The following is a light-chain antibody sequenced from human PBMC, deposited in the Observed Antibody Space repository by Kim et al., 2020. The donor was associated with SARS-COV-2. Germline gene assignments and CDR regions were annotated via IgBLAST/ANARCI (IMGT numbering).Light chain of an antibody. CDR1: GGSIGDNY. Sequence: GKPVTISCTRSGGSIGDNYVQWYQQRPGGVPTTVIYEDDQRPSGVSDRFSGSIDNSSNSASLTISGLKTEDEADYYCQSYNRSNVVFGGGTQLTVL. V-gene: IGLV6-57*03. CDR2: EDD. CDR3: QSYNRSNVV. J-gene: IGLJ2*01.